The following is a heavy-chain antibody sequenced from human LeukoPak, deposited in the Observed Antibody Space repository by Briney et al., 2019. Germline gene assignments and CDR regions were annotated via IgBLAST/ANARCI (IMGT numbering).Heavy chain of an antibody. CDR2: INQDGSEK. CDR3: AKEANYELDY. J-gene: IGHJ4*02. Sequence: GGSLRLSCTASGFSLRSYWMSWVRQAPGKGLEWVANINQDGSEKYYVDSVKGRFTISRDNSKNTLYLQMNSLRAEDTAIYYCAKEANYELDYWGQGTLVTVSS. D-gene: IGHD3-22*01. CDR1: GFSLRSYW. V-gene: IGHV3-7*03.